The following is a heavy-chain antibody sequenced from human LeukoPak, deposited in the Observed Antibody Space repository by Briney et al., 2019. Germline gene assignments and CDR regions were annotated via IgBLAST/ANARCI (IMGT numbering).Heavy chain of an antibody. D-gene: IGHD3-16*01. J-gene: IGHJ4*02. V-gene: IGHV4-34*01. CDR3: ARGRYGPRLGN. CDR2: INNSGST. CDR1: GASFSDPY. Sequence: SETLSLTCAVYGASFSDPYWSWIRQSPEKGLEWIGEINNSGSTSYNPSLNSRVIMSVDRSKNQFSLRLTSVTAADTAVYYCARGRYGPRLGNWGQGTLVTVSS.